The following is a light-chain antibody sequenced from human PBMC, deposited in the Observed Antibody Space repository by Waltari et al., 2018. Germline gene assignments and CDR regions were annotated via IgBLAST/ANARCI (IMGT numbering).Light chain of an antibody. CDR1: QNIDVF. J-gene: IGKJ1*01. V-gene: IGKV1-39*01. CDR3: QESHKTPWS. CDR2: GES. Sequence: DIQMTQSPSSLSASVGDRVTITCRTSQNIDVFLNWYQQKPGKAPSLLIYGESKLRTGAPLRFSGSGSGTDFSLTISGLQPEDAXTYFCQESHKTPWSFGQGTKVEIK.